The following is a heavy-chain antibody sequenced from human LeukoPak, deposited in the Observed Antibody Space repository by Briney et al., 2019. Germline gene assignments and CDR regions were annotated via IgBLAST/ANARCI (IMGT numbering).Heavy chain of an antibody. V-gene: IGHV1-69*06. J-gene: IGHJ4*02. CDR2: IIPIFGTA. CDR3: AREGIAAAGTWGY. Sequence: SVKVSCKASGGTFSSYAISWVRQAPGQGLEWMGGIIPIFGTANYAQRFQGRVTITADKSTSTAYMELSSLRSEDTAVYYCAREGIAAAGTWGYWGQGTLVTVSS. D-gene: IGHD6-13*01. CDR1: GGTFSSYA.